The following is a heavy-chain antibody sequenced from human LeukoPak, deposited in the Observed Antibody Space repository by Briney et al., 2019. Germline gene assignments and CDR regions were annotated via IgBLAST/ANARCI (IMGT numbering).Heavy chain of an antibody. J-gene: IGHJ5*02. CDR2: ISAYNGNT. CDR1: GYTFTSYG. V-gene: IGHV1-18*01. CDR3: ARDVPLFSWLRSGPPFDP. Sequence: ASVKVSCKASGYTFTSYGISWVRQAPGQGLEWMGWISAYNGNTNYAQKLQGRVTMTTDTSTSTAYMELRSLRSDDTAVYYCARDVPLFSWLRSGPPFDPWGQGTLVTVSS. D-gene: IGHD5-12*01.